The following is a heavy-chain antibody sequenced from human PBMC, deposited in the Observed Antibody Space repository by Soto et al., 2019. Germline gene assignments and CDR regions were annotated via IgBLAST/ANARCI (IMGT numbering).Heavy chain of an antibody. Sequence: PSETLSLTCTVSGGSISSGGYYWSWIRQHPGKGLEWIGYIYYSGSTYYNPSLKSRVTISVDTSKNQFSLKLSSVTAADTAVYYCARWDGDCYSQYFQHWGQGTLVTVSS. D-gene: IGHD2-21*01. CDR2: IYYSGST. CDR3: ARWDGDCYSQYFQH. J-gene: IGHJ1*01. CDR1: GGSISSGGYY. V-gene: IGHV4-31*03.